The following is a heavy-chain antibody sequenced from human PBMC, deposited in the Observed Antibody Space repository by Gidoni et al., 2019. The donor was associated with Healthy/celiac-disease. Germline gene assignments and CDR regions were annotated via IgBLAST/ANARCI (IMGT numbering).Heavy chain of an antibody. CDR2: LKPSGGRT. CDR1: GSTFTSCY. J-gene: IGHJ6*02. V-gene: IGHV1-46*01. Sequence: QVQLMQSGADVKKPGASVKVYCKASGSTFTSCYMHWVRQAPGQGLECMGILKPSGGRTSYAQKFQGRVTMTRDTSTSTVYMELSSLRSEDTAVYYCASPGHSSGWPTDYGMDVWGQVTTVTVSS. CDR3: ASPGHSSGWPTDYGMDV. D-gene: IGHD6-19*01.